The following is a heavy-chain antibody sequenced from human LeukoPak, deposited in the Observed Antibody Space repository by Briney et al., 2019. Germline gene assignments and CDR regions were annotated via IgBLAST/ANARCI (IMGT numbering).Heavy chain of an antibody. Sequence: GGSLRLSCAASGFTFRNYSMHWVRQAPGKGLEWVAFIRYDGSNKYYADSVKGRFTISRDNSKKTLYLQMHSLRAEDTAVYYCAKDQVAPGARPNMWFGEPTYFDYWGQGTLVTVSS. CDR2: IRYDGSNK. CDR1: GFTFRNYS. CDR3: AKDQVAPGARPNMWFGEPTYFDY. D-gene: IGHD3-10*01. J-gene: IGHJ4*02. V-gene: IGHV3-30*02.